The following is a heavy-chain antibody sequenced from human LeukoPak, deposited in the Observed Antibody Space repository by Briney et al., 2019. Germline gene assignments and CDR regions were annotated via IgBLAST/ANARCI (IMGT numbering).Heavy chain of an antibody. CDR2: IYYSGST. D-gene: IGHD2-2*01. Sequence: SETLSLTCTVSGGSISSSSYYWGWIRQPPGKGLEWIGSIYYSGSTYYNPSLKSRVTISVDTSKNQFSLKLSSVTAADTAVYYCAAILVVPAANAFDIGGQGTMVTVSS. CDR3: AAILVVPAANAFDI. CDR1: GGSISSSSYY. V-gene: IGHV4-39*01. J-gene: IGHJ3*02.